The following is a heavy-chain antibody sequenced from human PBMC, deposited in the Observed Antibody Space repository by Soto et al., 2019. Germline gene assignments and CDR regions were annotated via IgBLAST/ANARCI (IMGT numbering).Heavy chain of an antibody. D-gene: IGHD2-15*01. Sequence: GGSLRLSCAASGFTFSNAWMSWVRQAPGKGLEWVGRIKSKTDGGTTDYAAPVKGRFTISRDDSKNTLYLQMNSLKTEATAVYYCTTDLIAATYAFDIWGQGTMVTVSS. V-gene: IGHV3-15*01. CDR3: TTDLIAATYAFDI. CDR2: IKSKTDGGTT. CDR1: GFTFSNAW. J-gene: IGHJ3*02.